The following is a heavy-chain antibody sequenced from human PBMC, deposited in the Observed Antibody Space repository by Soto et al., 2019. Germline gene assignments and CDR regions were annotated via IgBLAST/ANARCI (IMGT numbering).Heavy chain of an antibody. CDR3: ARRNRRGYCTHGLCYVNWFDP. D-gene: IGHD2-8*01. CDR1: VGSFSGYY. Sequence: SETVSLTCAFYVGSFSGYYWSWIRQPPGKWLEWIGEINHSGSTNYNPSLKSRVTISVDTSKNQFSLKLSSVTAADTAVYYCARRNRRGYCTHGLCYVNWFDPWGQGTLVNVSS. J-gene: IGHJ5*02. V-gene: IGHV4-34*01. CDR2: INHSGST.